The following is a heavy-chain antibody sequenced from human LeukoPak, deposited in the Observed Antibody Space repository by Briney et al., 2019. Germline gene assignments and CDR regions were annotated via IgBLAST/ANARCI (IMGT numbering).Heavy chain of an antibody. CDR3: ARATLRGYGYGPPDY. D-gene: IGHD5-18*01. Sequence: GGSLRLSCAASAFTFSSYGMGWVRQAPGKGLDWVSSISGSGAGTYYADSVKGRFTISRDNSKNTLYLQMNSLRAEDTAVYYCARATLRGYGYGPPDYWGQGTLVTVSS. CDR2: ISGSGAGT. V-gene: IGHV3-23*01. J-gene: IGHJ4*02. CDR1: AFTFSSYG.